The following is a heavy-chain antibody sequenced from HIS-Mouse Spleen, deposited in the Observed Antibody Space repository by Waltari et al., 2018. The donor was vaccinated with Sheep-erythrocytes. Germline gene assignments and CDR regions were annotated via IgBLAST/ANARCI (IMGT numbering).Heavy chain of an antibody. J-gene: IGHJ3*02. Sequence: QVQLVQSGAEVKKPGASVKVSCRASGYTFTSYYMHWVRQAPGQGLEWMGIIDPIGGSTSYAQKFQGRVTMTRDTSTSTVYMELSSLRSEDTAVYYCARVPDDAFDIWGQGTMVTVSS. CDR2: IDPIGGST. CDR1: GYTFTSYY. CDR3: ARVPDDAFDI. V-gene: IGHV1-46*03.